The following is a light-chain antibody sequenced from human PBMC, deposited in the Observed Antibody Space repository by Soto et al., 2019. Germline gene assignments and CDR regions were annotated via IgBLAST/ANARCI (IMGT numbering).Light chain of an antibody. V-gene: IGLV2-14*01. CDR1: SSDVGSYNY. J-gene: IGLJ1*01. Sequence: QSALTQPASVSGSPGQSITISCTGTSSDVGSYNYVSWYQQHPGKAPKLMIYDVSNRLSGVSNRFSGSKSGNTVSLTISGLQAEDEADYYCSSYASSNTLYVFGNATKVTVL. CDR3: SSYASSNTLYV. CDR2: DVS.